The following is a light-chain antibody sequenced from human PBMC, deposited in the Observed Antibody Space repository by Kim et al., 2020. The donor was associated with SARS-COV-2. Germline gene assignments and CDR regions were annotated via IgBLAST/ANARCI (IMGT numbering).Light chain of an antibody. CDR3: QQYYSTPRT. CDR2: WAS. J-gene: IGKJ1*01. CDR1: QSVLYSSNNKNY. V-gene: IGKV4-1*01. Sequence: ATINGKASQSVLYSSNNKNYLVWYQQKPGQPPKLLIYWASTRESGVPDRFSGSGSGTDFTLTISSLQAEDVAVYYCQQYYSTPRTFGQGTKVDIK.